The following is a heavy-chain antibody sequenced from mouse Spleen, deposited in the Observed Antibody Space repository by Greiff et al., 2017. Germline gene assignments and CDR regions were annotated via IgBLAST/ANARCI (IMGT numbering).Heavy chain of an antibody. CDR3: TRGDYSNYAWFAY. V-gene: IGHV1-15*01. CDR1: GYTFTDYE. CDR2: IDPETGGT. D-gene: IGHD2-5*01. J-gene: IGHJ3*01. Sequence: LVRPGASVTLSCKASGYTFTDYEMHWVKQTPVHGLEWIGAIDPETGGTAYNQKFKGKAILTADKSSSTAYMELRSLTSEDSAVYYCTRGDYSNYAWFAYWGQGTLVTVSA.